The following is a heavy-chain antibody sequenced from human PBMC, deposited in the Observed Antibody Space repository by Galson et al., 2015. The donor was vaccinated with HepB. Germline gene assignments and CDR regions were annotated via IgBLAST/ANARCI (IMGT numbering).Heavy chain of an antibody. CDR3: AKIYSSGWLSDNDAFDI. J-gene: IGHJ3*02. CDR2: ISWNSGSI. CDR1: GFTFDDYA. D-gene: IGHD6-19*01. V-gene: IGHV3-9*01. Sequence: SLRLSCAASGFTFDDYAMHWVRQAPGKGLEWVSGISWNSGSIGYADSVKGRFTISRDNAKNSLYLQMNSLRAEDTALYYCAKIYSSGWLSDNDAFDIWGQGTMVTVSS.